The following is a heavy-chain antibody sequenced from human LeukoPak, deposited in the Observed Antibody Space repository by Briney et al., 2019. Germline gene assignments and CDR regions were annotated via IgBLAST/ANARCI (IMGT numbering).Heavy chain of an antibody. CDR1: GFTFSSYS. CDR2: ISYDGRNK. Sequence: PGGSLRLSCAASGFTFSSYSMNWVRQAPGKGLEWVTVISYDGRNKYYSDSVKGRFAISRDNSKNTLFLQMSSLRAEDTAVYYCARGGSITALPPSIFYWGQGTLVTVSS. D-gene: IGHD6-6*01. V-gene: IGHV3-30*03. CDR3: ARGGSITALPPSIFY. J-gene: IGHJ4*02.